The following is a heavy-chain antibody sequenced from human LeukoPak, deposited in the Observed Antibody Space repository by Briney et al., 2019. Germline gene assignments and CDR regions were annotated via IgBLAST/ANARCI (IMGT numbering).Heavy chain of an antibody. V-gene: IGHV3-43*01. CDR1: GFIFDDYT. CDR3: AKGASRGVYYYMDV. J-gene: IGHJ6*03. Sequence: PGGSLRLSCAASGFIFDDYTIHWVRQVPGKGLEWVSVISWDGGSTYFAESVKGRFTMSRDNSKNSLYLQMNSLRTEDTALYYCAKGASRGVYYYMDVWGKGTTVTVSS. CDR2: ISWDGGST. D-gene: IGHD3-10*01.